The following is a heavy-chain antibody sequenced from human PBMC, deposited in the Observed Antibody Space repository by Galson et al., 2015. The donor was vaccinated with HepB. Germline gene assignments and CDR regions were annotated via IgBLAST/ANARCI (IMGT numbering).Heavy chain of an antibody. CDR2: IGGSGGPT. Sequence: SLRLSCAASGFPFNTSAMSWVRQAPGTGLEWISAIGGSGGPTYYPDSVKGRFTVSRDNSKKTLYLQLKGLRAEATAISYFAKPRGVGAYCYLVPWGRGTLVSVSP. CDR3: AKPRGVGAYCYLVP. J-gene: IGHJ2*01. CDR1: GFPFNTSA. D-gene: IGHD1-26*01. V-gene: IGHV3-23*01.